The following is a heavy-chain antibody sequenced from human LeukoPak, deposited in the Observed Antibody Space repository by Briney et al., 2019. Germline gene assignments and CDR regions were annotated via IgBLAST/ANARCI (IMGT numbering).Heavy chain of an antibody. Sequence: SVKVSCKASGGTFSSYAISWVRQAPGQGLEWMGGIIPIFGTANYAQKFQGRVTITTDESTTTAYMELSSLRSEDTAVYYCARDSSSYRYYFDYWGQGTLVTVSS. CDR3: ARDSSSYRYYFDY. J-gene: IGHJ4*02. D-gene: IGHD6-13*01. V-gene: IGHV1-69*05. CDR2: IIPIFGTA. CDR1: GGTFSSYA.